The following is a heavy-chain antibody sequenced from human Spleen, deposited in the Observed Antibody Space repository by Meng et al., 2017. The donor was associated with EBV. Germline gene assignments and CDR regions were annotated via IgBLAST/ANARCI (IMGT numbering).Heavy chain of an antibody. CDR1: GGSISSGRYY. CDR2: VYYSGST. D-gene: IGHD3-22*01. J-gene: IGHJ4*02. Sequence: QGRLPGAGAGLVESPETLSLTCSVSGGSISSGRYYWSWIRQPPGKGLEWIGYVYYSGSTNYNPSLKSRVTISVDTSKNQFSLRLSSVTAADTAVYYCARSPDYFDSSGYYRFDYWGQGTLVTVSS. CDR3: ARSPDYFDSSGYYRFDY. V-gene: IGHV4-61*01.